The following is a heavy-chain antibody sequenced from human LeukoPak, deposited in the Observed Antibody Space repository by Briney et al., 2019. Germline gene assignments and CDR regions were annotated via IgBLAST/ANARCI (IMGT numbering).Heavy chain of an antibody. D-gene: IGHD5-18*01. Sequence: ASVKVSCKASGYTFTSYDISWVRQATGQGLEWMGWLNPNSGNTGYAQKFQGRVTITRNISISTAYMELSSLRSEDTAVYYCARGPGYSYGQGYFDYWGQGTLVTVSS. CDR3: ARGPGYSYGQGYFDY. V-gene: IGHV1-8*03. CDR1: GYTFTSYD. J-gene: IGHJ4*02. CDR2: LNPNSGNT.